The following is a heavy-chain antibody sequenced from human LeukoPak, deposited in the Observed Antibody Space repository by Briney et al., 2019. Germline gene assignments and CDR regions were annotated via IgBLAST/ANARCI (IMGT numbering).Heavy chain of an antibody. CDR2: INSDGSWA. J-gene: IGHJ4*02. Sequence: TGGSLRLSCAASGSYWMHWVRQAPGKGLVWISHINSDGSWASYADSVKGRFTISKDNAKNTVYLQMNNLRAEDTAVYYCVSFYETYWGQGTLVTVSS. CDR1: GSYW. D-gene: IGHD2/OR15-2a*01. V-gene: IGHV3-74*01. CDR3: VSFYETY.